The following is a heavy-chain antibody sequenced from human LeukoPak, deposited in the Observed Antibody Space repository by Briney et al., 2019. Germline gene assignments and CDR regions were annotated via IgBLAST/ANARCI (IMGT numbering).Heavy chain of an antibody. CDR1: GFTFSSYS. CDR2: ISSSSSYI. J-gene: IGHJ6*03. V-gene: IGHV3-21*01. CDR3: AKGDIGLMVYAENYMDV. Sequence: PGGSLRLSCAASGFTFSSYSMDWVRQAPGKGLEWVSSISSSSSYIYYADSVKGRFTISRDNAKNSLYLQMNSLRAVDTAVYYCAKGDIGLMVYAENYMDVWGKGTTVAVSS. D-gene: IGHD2-8*01.